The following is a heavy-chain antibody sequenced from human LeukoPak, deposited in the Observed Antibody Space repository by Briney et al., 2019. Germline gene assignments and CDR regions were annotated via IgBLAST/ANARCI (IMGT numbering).Heavy chain of an antibody. CDR3: ARMDGYNRIFDY. V-gene: IGHV1-69*05. J-gene: IGHJ4*02. Sequence: SVKVSCKASGGTFSSYAISWVRQAPGQGLEGVGGIIPIFGTANYAQKFQGRVTITTDESTSTAYMELSSLRSEDTAVYYCARMDGYNRIFDYWGQGTLVTISS. CDR2: IIPIFGTA. CDR1: GGTFSSYA. D-gene: IGHD5-24*01.